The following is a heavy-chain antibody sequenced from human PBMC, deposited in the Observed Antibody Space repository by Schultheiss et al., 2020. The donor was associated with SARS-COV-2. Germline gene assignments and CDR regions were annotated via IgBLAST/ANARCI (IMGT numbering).Heavy chain of an antibody. CDR2: IKQDGSDE. D-gene: IGHD3-3*01. V-gene: IGHV3-7*03. CDR3: AREGDDHYADSDYYYLDY. Sequence: GESLKISCAASGFTFSSYAMSWVRQAPGKGLEWVANIKQDGSDEYYVGSLKGRFTISRDNAKNSLFLQMNSLRAEDTAMYYCAREGDDHYADSDYYYLDYWGQGILVTVSS. CDR1: GFTFSSYA. J-gene: IGHJ4*02.